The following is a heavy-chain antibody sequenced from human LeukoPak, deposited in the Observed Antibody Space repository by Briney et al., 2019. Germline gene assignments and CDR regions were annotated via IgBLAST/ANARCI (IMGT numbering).Heavy chain of an antibody. CDR2: IDPSDSYT. Sequence: GESLKISCKGSGYSFTSYWISWVRQMPGEGLEWMGRIDPSDSYTNYSPSFQGHVTISADKSISTAYLQWSSLKASDTAMYYCARAEGDTAMVIDYWGQGTLVTVSS. CDR3: ARAEGDTAMVIDY. V-gene: IGHV5-10-1*01. CDR1: GYSFTSYW. J-gene: IGHJ4*02. D-gene: IGHD5-18*01.